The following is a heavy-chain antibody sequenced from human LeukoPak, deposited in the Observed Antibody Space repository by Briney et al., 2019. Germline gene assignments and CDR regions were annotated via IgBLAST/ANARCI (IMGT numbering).Heavy chain of an antibody. CDR3: ARVDGYCSSTSCLHYFDY. CDR1: GGSISSGYY. CDR2: IYHSGST. J-gene: IGHJ4*02. Sequence: SQTLSLTCTVSGGSISSGYYWGWIRQPPGKGLEWIGSIYHSGSTYYNPSLKSRVTISVDTSKNQFSLKLSSVTAADTAVYYCARVDGYCSSTSCLHYFDYWGQGTLVTVSS. D-gene: IGHD2-2*03. V-gene: IGHV4-38-2*02.